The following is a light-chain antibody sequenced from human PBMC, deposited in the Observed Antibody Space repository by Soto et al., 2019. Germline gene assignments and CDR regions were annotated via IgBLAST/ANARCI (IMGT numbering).Light chain of an antibody. CDR3: QHADSFPLIT. CDR2: AAS. Sequence: DIQMTQSPSSVSASVGDRVTITCRSSEDISIWLAWYQQKPGKAPKLLIYAASSLQSGVPSRFSGSGSGTDFTLTISSLQPEDFATYYCQHADSFPLITCGQGTRLE. J-gene: IGKJ5*01. CDR1: EDISIW. V-gene: IGKV1-12*01.